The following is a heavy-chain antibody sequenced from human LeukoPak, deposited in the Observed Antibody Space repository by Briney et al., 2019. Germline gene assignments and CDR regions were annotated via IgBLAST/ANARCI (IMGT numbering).Heavy chain of an antibody. CDR2: IYSGGST. D-gene: IGHD6-13*01. CDR3: TTDFAAGDY. V-gene: IGHV3-53*01. Sequence: PRGSLRLSCAASGFTVSSNYMSWVRQAPGKGLECVSIIYSGGSTYYADSVKGRFTISRDNSKNTLYPQMNSLKTEDTAVYYCTTDFAAGDYWGQGTLVTVSS. J-gene: IGHJ4*02. CDR1: GFTVSSNY.